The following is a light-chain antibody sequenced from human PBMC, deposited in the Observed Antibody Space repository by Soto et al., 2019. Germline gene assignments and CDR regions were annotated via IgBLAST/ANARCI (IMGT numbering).Light chain of an antibody. CDR2: AAS. CDR1: QITNIY. V-gene: IGKV1-39*01. CDR3: QQSYTTPWT. J-gene: IGKJ1*01. Sequence: DIQMTQSPSSLSASVGDRVTITCRASQITNIYLNWYQKTPGKDPKILIYAASSLQSGVPSRFSGSGSGTDFNLTISSLQTEDFATYHCQQSYTTPWTFGQGTKLDIK.